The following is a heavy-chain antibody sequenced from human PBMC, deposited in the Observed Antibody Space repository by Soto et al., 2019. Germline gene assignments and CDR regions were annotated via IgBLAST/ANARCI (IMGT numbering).Heavy chain of an antibody. V-gene: IGHV3-33*08. Sequence: GGSLRLSCAASGFTFSSYGMHWVRQAPGKGLEWVAVIWYDGSNKYYADSVKGRFTISRDNSKNTLYLQMNSLRAEDTGVYYCARDRAYCGGDCYDALDIGGQGTMVPVSS. CDR3: ARDRAYCGGDCYDALDI. CDR2: IWYDGSNK. J-gene: IGHJ3*02. CDR1: GFTFSSYG. D-gene: IGHD2-21*01.